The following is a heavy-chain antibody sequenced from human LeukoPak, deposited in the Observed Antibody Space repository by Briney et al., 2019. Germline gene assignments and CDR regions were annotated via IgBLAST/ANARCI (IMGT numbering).Heavy chain of an antibody. D-gene: IGHD3-3*01. J-gene: IGHJ4*02. CDR1: GASISSNTW. CDR3: ARGWADFWSGYAYYFDY. CDR2: IFHSGSI. Sequence: SETLSLTCAVSGASISSNTWWGWVRQPPGKGLEWTGEIFHSGSINYNPSLKSRLTISLDKSKNHFSLKLSSVTAADTAVYYCARGWADFWSGYAYYFDYWGQGTLVTVSS. V-gene: IGHV4-4*02.